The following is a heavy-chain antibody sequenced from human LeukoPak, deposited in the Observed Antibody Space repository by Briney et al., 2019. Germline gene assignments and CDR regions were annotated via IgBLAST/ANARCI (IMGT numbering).Heavy chain of an antibody. CDR2: INHSGST. CDR1: GGSFSGYY. D-gene: IGHD2-2*01. V-gene: IGHV4-34*01. J-gene: IGHJ4*02. CDR3: ARGPVGYCSSTSCYKYDY. Sequence: PSETLSLTCAVYGGSFSGYYWSWLRQPPGKGLEWIGEINHSGSTNYNPSLKSRVTISVDTSKNQFSLKLSSVTAADTAVYYCARGPVGYCSSTSCYKYDYWGQGTLVTVSS.